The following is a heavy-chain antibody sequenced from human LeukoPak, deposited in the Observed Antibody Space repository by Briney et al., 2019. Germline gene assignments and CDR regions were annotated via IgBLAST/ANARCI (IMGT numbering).Heavy chain of an antibody. CDR1: GGSFSGYY. J-gene: IGHJ4*02. V-gene: IGHV4-34*01. CDR2: INHSGST. CDR3: ARGGGDSSGYYLDY. D-gene: IGHD3-22*01. Sequence: SETLSLTCAVYGGSFSGYYWSWIRQPPGKGLEWIGEINHSGSTNYNPSLKSRVTISVDTSRNQFSLNLSSVTAADTAVYYWARGGGDSSGYYLDYWGQGTLVTVSS.